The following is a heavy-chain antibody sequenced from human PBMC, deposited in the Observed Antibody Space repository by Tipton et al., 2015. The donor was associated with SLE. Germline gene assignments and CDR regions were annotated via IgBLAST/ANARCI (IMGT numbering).Heavy chain of an antibody. CDR3: ARRGGGMDV. J-gene: IGHJ6*02. Sequence: TLSLTCTVSGGSISSSSYYWGWIRQPPGKGLEWIGSIYYSGSTYYNPSLKSRVTISVDTSKNQFSLKLSSVTAADTAVYYCARRGGGMDVWGQGTTVTVSS. CDR2: IYYSGST. V-gene: IGHV4-39*07. D-gene: IGHD3-16*01. CDR1: GGSISSSSYY.